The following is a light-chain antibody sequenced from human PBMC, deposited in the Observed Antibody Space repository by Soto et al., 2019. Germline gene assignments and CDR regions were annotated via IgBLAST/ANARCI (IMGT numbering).Light chain of an antibody. V-gene: IGLV2-11*01. Sequence: QSSITHSRSLSGSPGQSVTISCTGTSSDVGGYNYVSWYQQHPGKAPKLMIYDVSKRPSGVPDRFSGSKSGNTASLTISGLQAEDEADYYCCSYAGSYTYVFGTGTKVTVL. J-gene: IGLJ1*01. CDR2: DVS. CDR3: CSYAGSYTYV. CDR1: SSDVGGYNY.